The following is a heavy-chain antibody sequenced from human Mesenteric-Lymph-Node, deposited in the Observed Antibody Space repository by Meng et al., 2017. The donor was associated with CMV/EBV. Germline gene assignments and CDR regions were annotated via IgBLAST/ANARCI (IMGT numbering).Heavy chain of an antibody. CDR1: GFTVSSNY. J-gene: IGHJ6*02. V-gene: IGHV3-66*02. CDR3: ARDRGYQYGMDV. D-gene: IGHD5-18*01. Sequence: GESLKISCAVSGFTVSSNYMSWVRQAPGKGLEWVSVIYSGGSTHSADSVKGRFTISRDNSKNTLHLQMNSLSAEDTAVYWCARDRGYQYGMDVWDQGTTVTVSS. CDR2: IYSGGST.